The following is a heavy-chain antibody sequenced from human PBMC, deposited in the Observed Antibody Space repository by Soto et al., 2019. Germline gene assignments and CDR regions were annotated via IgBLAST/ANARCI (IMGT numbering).Heavy chain of an antibody. V-gene: IGHV1-2*02. CDR1: GYTFSGYY. CDR2: INPNSGGT. J-gene: IGHJ6*02. CDR3: ARSLTEGYCTITGCYTRPLYGMDV. Sequence: ASVKVTCKAAGYTFSGYYIHCLQPAPGQGLEWMGWINPNSGGTNYAQKFQGRFTVTRDTPTSTAYMELSRLTSDDTAVYYCARSLTEGYCTITGCYTRPLYGMDVWGQGTTVTV. D-gene: IGHD2-2*02.